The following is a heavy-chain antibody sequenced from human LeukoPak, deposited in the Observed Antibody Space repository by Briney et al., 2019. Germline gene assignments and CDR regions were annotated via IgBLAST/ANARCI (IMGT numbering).Heavy chain of an antibody. CDR2: IKQDGSEK. CDR1: GSTFSSYW. J-gene: IGHJ4*02. D-gene: IGHD3-3*01. CDR3: ARDRGGPYYDFWSGYGAFDY. V-gene: IGHV3-7*01. Sequence: GGSLRLSCAASGSTFSSYWMSWVRQAPGKGLEWVANIKQDGSEKYYVDSVKGRFTISRDNAKNSLYLQMNSLRAEDTAVYYCARDRGGPYYDFWSGYGAFDYWGQGTLVTVSS.